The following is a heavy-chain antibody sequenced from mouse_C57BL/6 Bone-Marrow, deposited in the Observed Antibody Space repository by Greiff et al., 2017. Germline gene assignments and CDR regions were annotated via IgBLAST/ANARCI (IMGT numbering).Heavy chain of an antibody. CDR2: IYPGDGDT. V-gene: IGHV1-82*01. CDR1: GYAFSSSW. D-gene: IGHD2-4*01. J-gene: IGHJ1*03. Sequence: VQLVESGPELVKPGASVKISCKASGYAFSSSWMNWVKQRPGKGLEWIGRIYPGDGDTNYNGKFKGKATLTADKSSSTAYMQLSSLTSEDSAVYFCARPVYYDYDPLRFDGWGTGTTVTVSS. CDR3: ARPVYYDYDPLRFDG.